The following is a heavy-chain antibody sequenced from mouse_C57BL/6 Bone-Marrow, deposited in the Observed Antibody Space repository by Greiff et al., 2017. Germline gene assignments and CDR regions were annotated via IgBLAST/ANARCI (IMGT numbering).Heavy chain of an antibody. CDR3: ASPLYSLFDY. CDR2: INPSSGYT. D-gene: IGHD6-1*01. CDR1: GYTFTSYW. V-gene: IGHV1-7*01. J-gene: IGHJ2*01. Sequence: VQRLESGAELAKPGASVKLSCKASGYTFTSYWMHWVKQRPGQGLEWIGYINPSSGYTKYNQKFKDKATLTADKSSSTAYMQLSSLTYEDSAVYYCASPLYSLFDYWGQGTTLTVSS.